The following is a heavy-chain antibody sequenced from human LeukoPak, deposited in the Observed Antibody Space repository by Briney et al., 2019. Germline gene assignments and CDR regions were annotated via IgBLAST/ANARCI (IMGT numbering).Heavy chain of an antibody. Sequence: PSETLSLTCTVSGGSISSYYWSWVRQPAGKGLEWIGRIYTSGSTNYNPSLKSRVTMSVDTSKNQFSLKLSSVTAADTAVYYCARAEYYHGSGSYFLDYWGQGTLVTVSS. V-gene: IGHV4-4*07. CDR3: ARAEYYHGSGSYFLDY. J-gene: IGHJ4*02. CDR2: IYTSGST. D-gene: IGHD3-10*01. CDR1: GGSISSYY.